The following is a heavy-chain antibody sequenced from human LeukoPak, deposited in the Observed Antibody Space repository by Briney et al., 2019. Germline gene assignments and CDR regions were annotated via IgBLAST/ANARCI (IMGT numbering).Heavy chain of an antibody. J-gene: IGHJ4*02. CDR1: GFTFSSYG. Sequence: GRSLRLSCAASGFTFSSYGMHWVRQAPGKGLEWVAVISYDGSNKYYADSVKGRFTISRDNSKNTLYLQMNSLRAEDTAVYYCAEPSYGTHGEFDYWGQGTLVTVSS. D-gene: IGHD5-18*01. CDR3: AEPSYGTHGEFDY. V-gene: IGHV3-30*18. CDR2: ISYDGSNK.